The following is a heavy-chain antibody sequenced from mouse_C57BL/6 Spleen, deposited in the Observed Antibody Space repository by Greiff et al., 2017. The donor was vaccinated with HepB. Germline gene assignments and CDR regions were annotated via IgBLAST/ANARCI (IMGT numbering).Heavy chain of an antibody. CDR2: IDPSDSET. Sequence: VQLQQPGAELVRPGSSVKLSCKASGYTFTSYWMHWVKQRPIQGLEWIGNIDPSDSETHYNQKFKDKATLTVDKSSSTAYMQLSSLTSEDSAVYYCAKITMVTPYYFDYWGQGTTLTVSS. CDR1: GYTFTSYW. J-gene: IGHJ2*01. CDR3: AKITMVTPYYFDY. D-gene: IGHD2-2*01. V-gene: IGHV1-52*01.